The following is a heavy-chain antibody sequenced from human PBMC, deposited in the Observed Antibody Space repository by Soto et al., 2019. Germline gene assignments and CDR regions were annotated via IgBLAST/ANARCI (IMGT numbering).Heavy chain of an antibody. Sequence: SETLSLTCTVSGGSISSGGYYWSWIRQHPGKGLEWIGYIYYSGSAYYSPSLKSRVTISVDTSKNQFSLKLSSVTAADTAVYYCARVPGSWYYFDYWGQGTLVTVSS. J-gene: IGHJ4*02. V-gene: IGHV4-31*03. CDR3: ARVPGSWYYFDY. CDR1: GGSISSGGYY. D-gene: IGHD6-13*01. CDR2: IYYSGSA.